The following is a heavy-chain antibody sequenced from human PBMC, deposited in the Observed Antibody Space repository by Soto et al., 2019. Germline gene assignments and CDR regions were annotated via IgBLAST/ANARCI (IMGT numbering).Heavy chain of an antibody. Sequence: GSLRLSCAASGFTFSSYAMSWVRQAPGKGLEWVSAISGSGGSTYYADSVKGRFTISRDNSKNTLYLQMNSLRAEDTAVYYCATYCSGGSCYFDYWGQGTLVTVSS. V-gene: IGHV3-23*01. D-gene: IGHD2-15*01. CDR3: ATYCSGGSCYFDY. CDR2: ISGSGGST. CDR1: GFTFSSYA. J-gene: IGHJ4*02.